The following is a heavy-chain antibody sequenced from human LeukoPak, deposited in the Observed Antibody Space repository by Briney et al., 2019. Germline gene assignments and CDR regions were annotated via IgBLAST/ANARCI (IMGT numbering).Heavy chain of an antibody. CDR3: ARGAVWRLVRFYYGMDV. D-gene: IGHD6-19*01. CDR2: INHSGSS. Sequence: SETLSLTCAVYGGSFSGYYWSWIRQPPGKGLEWIGEINHSGSSNYNPSLKSRVTISVDTSKNQLSLKLSSVTAADTAVYYCARGAVWRLVRFYYGMDVWGQGTTVTVSS. CDR1: GGSFSGYY. V-gene: IGHV4-34*01. J-gene: IGHJ6*02.